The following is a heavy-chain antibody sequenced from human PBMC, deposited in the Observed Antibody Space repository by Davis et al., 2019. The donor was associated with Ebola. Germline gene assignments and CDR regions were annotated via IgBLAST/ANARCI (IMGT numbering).Heavy chain of an antibody. D-gene: IGHD4-23*01. CDR2: MNPNSGNT. V-gene: IGHV1-8*01. CDR3: ATDRGGNWPYYYGMDV. Sequence: ASVKVSCKASGYTFTSYDINWVRQATGQGLEWMGWMNPNSGNTGYAQKFQGRVTMTRNTSISTAYMELSSLRSEDTAVYYCATDRGGNWPYYYGMDVWGKGTTVTVSS. J-gene: IGHJ6*04. CDR1: GYTFTSYD.